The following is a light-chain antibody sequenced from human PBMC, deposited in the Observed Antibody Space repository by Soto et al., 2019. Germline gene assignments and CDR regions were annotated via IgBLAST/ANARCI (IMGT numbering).Light chain of an antibody. CDR1: SSVFGGYIY. CDR3: SSYTSSSAYV. J-gene: IGLJ1*01. Sequence: QSVLTQPASVSGSPGQSITISCTGTSSVFGGYIYVSWYQQHPGKAPKLMIYDVSIRPSGVFNRFSGSKSGNTASLTFSGLQAEDEADYYCSSYTSSSAYVFGTGTKVTVL. V-gene: IGLV2-14*01. CDR2: DVS.